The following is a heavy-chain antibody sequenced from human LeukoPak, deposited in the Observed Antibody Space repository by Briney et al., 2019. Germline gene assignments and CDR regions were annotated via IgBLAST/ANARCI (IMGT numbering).Heavy chain of an antibody. CDR1: GFTFSSYG. CDR3: ARDGSWGWAQYDY. J-gene: IGHJ4*02. D-gene: IGHD5-24*01. Sequence: GGSLRLSCVASGFTFSSYGMGWVRQAPGKGLEWVSGITDNGGKRDYADSVKGRFTISRDNPKSTLDLQMNSLRAEDTALYYCARDGSWGWAQYDYWGQGTLVTVSS. V-gene: IGHV3-23*01. CDR2: ITDNGGKR.